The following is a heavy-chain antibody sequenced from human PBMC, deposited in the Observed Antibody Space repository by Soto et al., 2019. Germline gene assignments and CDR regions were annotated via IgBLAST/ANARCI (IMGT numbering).Heavy chain of an antibody. J-gene: IGHJ4*02. CDR1: GGSISSGAYY. D-gene: IGHD3-22*01. CDR3: AGLYPYESSGYHLNY. Sequence: SETLSLTCSVSGGSISSGAYYWSWIRQYPGKGLEWIGYIYYSGKTFYNPSLKSRISISLDTSKNQFSLTLSSVTAADTAVYYCAGLYPYESSGYHLNYWGQGALVTVSS. CDR2: IYYSGKT. V-gene: IGHV4-31*03.